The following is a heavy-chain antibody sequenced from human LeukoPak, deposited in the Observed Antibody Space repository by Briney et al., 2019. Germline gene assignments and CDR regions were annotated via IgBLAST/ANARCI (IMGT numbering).Heavy chain of an antibody. V-gene: IGHV4-4*07. CDR2: IYTSGST. J-gene: IGHJ5*02. CDR1: GGSISSYY. D-gene: IGHD1-1*01. CDR3: ARDHRSGMGVWFDP. Sequence: SETLSLTRTVSGGSISSYYWSWIRQPAGKGLEWIGRIYTSGSTNYNPSLKSRVTMSVDTSKNQFSLKLSSVTAADTAVYYCARDHRSGMGVWFDPWGQGTLVTVSS.